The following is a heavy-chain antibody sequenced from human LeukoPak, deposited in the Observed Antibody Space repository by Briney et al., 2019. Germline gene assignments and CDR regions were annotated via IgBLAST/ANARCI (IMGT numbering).Heavy chain of an antibody. D-gene: IGHD5-18*01. CDR3: ARSWTQLWYYDY. V-gene: IGHV4-39*01. J-gene: IGHJ4*02. Sequence: SETLSLTCTVSGGSISSSSYYWGWIRQPPGKGLEWIGNIFYSGTTYHNPSLKSRVTISVDTSKNQFSLKLSSVTAADTAVYYCARSWTQLWYYDYWGQGTLVTVSS. CDR1: GGSISSSSYY. CDR2: IFYSGTT.